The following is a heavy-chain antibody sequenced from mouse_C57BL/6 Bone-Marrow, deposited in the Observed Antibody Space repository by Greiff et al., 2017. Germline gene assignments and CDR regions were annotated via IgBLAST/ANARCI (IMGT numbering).Heavy chain of an antibody. J-gene: IGHJ1*03. CDR1: GYTFTSYW. CDR2: IYPGSGST. V-gene: IGHV1-55*01. Sequence: QVQLQQPGAELVKPGASVKMSCKASGYTFTSYWITWVKQRPGQGLEWIGDIYPGSGSTNYNEKFKSKATLTVDTSSSTAYMQLSSLTSEDSAVYYCARPYGVFYYGSTYWYFDVCGTGTTVTVSS. D-gene: IGHD1-1*01. CDR3: ARPYGVFYYGSTYWYFDV.